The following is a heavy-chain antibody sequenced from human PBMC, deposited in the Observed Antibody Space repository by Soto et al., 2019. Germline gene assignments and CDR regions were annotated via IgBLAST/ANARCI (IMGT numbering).Heavy chain of an antibody. Sequence: SETLSLTCTVSGGSVSSDSYYWSWIRQPPGQGLEWIGYIYYSGSTSYNPSLKSRVTISVDTSKNQFSLKLSSVTAADTAVYYCARGRLTGTIDNFGYWGQGTLVTVSS. CDR1: GGSVSSDSYY. V-gene: IGHV4-61*01. D-gene: IGHD1-7*01. CDR3: ARGRLTGTIDNFGY. CDR2: IYYSGST. J-gene: IGHJ4*02.